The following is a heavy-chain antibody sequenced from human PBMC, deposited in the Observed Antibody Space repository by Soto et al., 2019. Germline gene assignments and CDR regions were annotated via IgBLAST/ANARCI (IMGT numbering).Heavy chain of an antibody. CDR2: IYWDDDK. CDR3: AHSSFGRVGIRFLEWLPILFDD. Sequence: QITLKESGPTLVKPTQTLTLTCTFSGFSLSTSGVGVGWIRQPPGKALEWLALIYWDDDKRYSPSLKSRLTITKDTSKNQVVLTMTNMDPVDTATYYCAHSSFGRVGIRFLEWLPILFDDWGQGTLVTVSS. J-gene: IGHJ4*02. CDR1: GFSLSTSGVG. D-gene: IGHD3-3*01. V-gene: IGHV2-5*02.